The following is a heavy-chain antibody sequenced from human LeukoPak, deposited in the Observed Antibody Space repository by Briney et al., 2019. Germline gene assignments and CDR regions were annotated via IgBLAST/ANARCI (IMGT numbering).Heavy chain of an antibody. CDR3: AKQLGYCSDGSCYFPY. J-gene: IGHJ4*02. Sequence: GGSLRLSCTASGFTFGEYAVSWFRQAPGKGLEWVSAISNNGGYTYYADSVQGRFTISRDNSKSTLCLQMNSLRAEDTAVYYCAKQLGYCSDGSCYFPYWGQGTLVTVSS. D-gene: IGHD2-15*01. V-gene: IGHV3-23*01. CDR1: GFTFGEYA. CDR2: ISNNGGYT.